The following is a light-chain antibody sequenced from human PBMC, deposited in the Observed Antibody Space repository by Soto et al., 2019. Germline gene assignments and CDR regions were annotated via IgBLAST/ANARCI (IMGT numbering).Light chain of an antibody. CDR1: QSIRSSY. J-gene: IGKJ1*01. Sequence: VLTQSPATLSLSPGDRVTLSCGASQSIRSSYLAWYQQKPGQAPSLLLYGASNRATGIQDRFSGSASGTDFTLTIRRLEPEDFAVYYCQHYGSSPTFGQGTKVDIK. CDR3: QHYGSSPT. V-gene: IGKV3-20*01. CDR2: GAS.